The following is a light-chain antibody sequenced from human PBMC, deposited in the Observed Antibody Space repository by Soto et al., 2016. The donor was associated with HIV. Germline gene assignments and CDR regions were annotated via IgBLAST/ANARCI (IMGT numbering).Light chain of an antibody. CDR2: KDS. Sequence: SYELTQPSSVSVSPGQTARITCSGDVLAKKYARWFQQKPGQAPVVVIYKDSERPSGIPERFSGSSSGTTVTLTISRAQVEDEADYYCYSAADKNPLFGGGTKLTVL. V-gene: IGLV3-27*01. J-gene: IGLJ2*01. CDR3: YSAADKNPL. CDR1: VLAKKY.